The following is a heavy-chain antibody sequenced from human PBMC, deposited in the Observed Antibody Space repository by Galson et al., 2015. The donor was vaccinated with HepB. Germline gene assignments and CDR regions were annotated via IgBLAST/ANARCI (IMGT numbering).Heavy chain of an antibody. J-gene: IGHJ4*02. Sequence: QSGAEVKKPGESLKISCKGSGYSFTTYWIGWVRQMPGKGLGWMGIIYSGDSETRSSPSFQGQVTISADKSISTAYLQWSSLKAADTAMYYCARLGYGSGWYPGDFDFWGQGTLVTVSS. CDR2: IYSGDSET. V-gene: IGHV5-51*01. CDR1: GYSFTTYW. D-gene: IGHD6-19*01. CDR3: ARLGYGSGWYPGDFDF.